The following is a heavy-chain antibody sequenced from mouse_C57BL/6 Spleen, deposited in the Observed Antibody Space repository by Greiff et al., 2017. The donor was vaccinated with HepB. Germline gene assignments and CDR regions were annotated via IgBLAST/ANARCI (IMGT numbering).Heavy chain of an antibody. CDR1: GYTFTSYW. V-gene: IGHV1-61*01. Sequence: VQLQHSGAELVRPGSSVKLSCKASGYTFTSYWMDWVKQRPGQGLEWIGNIYPSDSETHYNQKFKDKATLTVDKSSSTAYMQLSSLTSEDSAVYYCARGGITTASGFAYWGQGTLVTVSA. CDR3: ARGGITTASGFAY. CDR2: IYPSDSET. D-gene: IGHD1-2*01. J-gene: IGHJ3*01.